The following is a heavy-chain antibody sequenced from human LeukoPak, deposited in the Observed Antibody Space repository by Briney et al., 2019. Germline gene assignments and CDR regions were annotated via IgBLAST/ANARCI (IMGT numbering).Heavy chain of an antibody. V-gene: IGHV3-74*01. Sequence: ARSLRFSCGASGFTFSRYWMHWVSQAPGKGLVWVSRINSDGSTTTYADSVKDRFTISSDNAKNTLHLQMNSLRAEDTAVYYCVSPMLRGDWGQEALVSVSS. CDR3: VSPMLRGD. CDR2: INSDGSTT. CDR1: GFTFSRYW. J-gene: IGHJ4*02. D-gene: IGHD3-10*01.